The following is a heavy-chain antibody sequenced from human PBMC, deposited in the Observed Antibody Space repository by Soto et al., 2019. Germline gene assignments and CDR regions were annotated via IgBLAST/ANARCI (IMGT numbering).Heavy chain of an antibody. Sequence: SVKVSCKASGGTFSSYAIRWVRQAPGQGLEWMGGIIPIFGTANYAQKFQGRVTITADKSTSTAYMELSSLRSEDTAVYYCARDFYSSYDYYYSGMDVWGQGTTVTVYS. J-gene: IGHJ6*02. CDR3: ARDFYSSYDYYYSGMDV. CDR1: GGTFSSYA. CDR2: IIPIFGTA. V-gene: IGHV1-69*06. D-gene: IGHD4-4*01.